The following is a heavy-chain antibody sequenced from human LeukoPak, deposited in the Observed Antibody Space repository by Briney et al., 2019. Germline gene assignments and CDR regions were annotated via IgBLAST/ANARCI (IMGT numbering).Heavy chain of an antibody. CDR3: ARDRWELPYYFDY. V-gene: IGHV1-8*01. Sequence: ASVTVSCKASGYTFTSYDFNWLRQATGQGPEWMGWMNPNSGATGYAQKFQGRVTMTRSASINTAYMELTNLRSEDTAVYYCARDRWELPYYFDYWGQGTLVTVSS. J-gene: IGHJ4*02. CDR1: GYTFTSYD. D-gene: IGHD1-26*01. CDR2: MNPNSGAT.